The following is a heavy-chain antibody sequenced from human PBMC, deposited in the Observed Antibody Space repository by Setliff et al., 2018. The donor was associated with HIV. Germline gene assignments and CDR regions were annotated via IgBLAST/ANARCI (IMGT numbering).Heavy chain of an antibody. Sequence: SETLSLTCTVSGGSISNSSYYWGWIRQPPGKGLEWIGSIYYSGSTYYNPSLKSRVTISVDTSKNQFSLKLSSVTAADSAVYYCATHFDSSSWYSFDYWGQGTLVTAPQ. J-gene: IGHJ4*02. V-gene: IGHV4-39*07. CDR1: GGSISNSSYY. CDR2: IYYSGST. CDR3: ATHFDSSSWYSFDY. D-gene: IGHD6-13*01.